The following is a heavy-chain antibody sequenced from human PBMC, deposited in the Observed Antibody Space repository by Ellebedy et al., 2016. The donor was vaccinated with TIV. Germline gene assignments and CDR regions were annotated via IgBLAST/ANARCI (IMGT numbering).Heavy chain of an antibody. Sequence: ASVKVSCXASGYTFTSYGISWVRQAPGQGLEWMGWISAYNGNTNYAQKLQGRVTMTTDTSTSTAYMELSSLRSEDTAVYYCARDSEHIVVVTAPHYYYYYGMDVWGQGTTVTVSS. CDR1: GYTFTSYG. D-gene: IGHD2-21*02. J-gene: IGHJ6*02. CDR2: ISAYNGNT. CDR3: ARDSEHIVVVTAPHYYYYYGMDV. V-gene: IGHV1-18*01.